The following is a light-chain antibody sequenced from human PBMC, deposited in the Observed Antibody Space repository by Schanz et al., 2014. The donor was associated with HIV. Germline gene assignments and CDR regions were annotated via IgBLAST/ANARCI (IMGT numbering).Light chain of an antibody. CDR1: SADVGSYDL. J-gene: IGLJ2*01. V-gene: IGLV2-14*02. CDR2: EGS. CDR3: SSYIRSTTPVV. Sequence: QSVLTQPASVSGSPGQSITISCTGTSADVGSYDLVSWYQQHPGKAPKLLIYEGSKRPSGVSNRFSGSKSGNTASLTISGLQAEDESDYYCSSYIRSTTPVVFGGGTKLTVL.